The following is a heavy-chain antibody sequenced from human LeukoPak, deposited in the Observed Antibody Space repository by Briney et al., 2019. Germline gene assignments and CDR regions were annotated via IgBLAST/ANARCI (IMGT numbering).Heavy chain of an antibody. CDR1: GDSVSSNSAA. CDR2: AYYRSKWYK. D-gene: IGHD3-10*01. CDR3: ARDGHAPQAPYYPGY. Sequence: SQTLSLTCAISGDSVSSNSAAWNWIRQSPSRGLEWLGRAYYRSKWYKDYAVSVKSRITINTDTSKNQFSLQLNSVTPEDTAVYYCARDGHAPQAPYYPGYWGQGTLVTVSS. V-gene: IGHV6-1*01. J-gene: IGHJ4*02.